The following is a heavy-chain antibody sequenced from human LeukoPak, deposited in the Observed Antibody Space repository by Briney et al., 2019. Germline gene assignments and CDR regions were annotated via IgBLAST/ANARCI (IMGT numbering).Heavy chain of an antibody. Sequence: PGRSLRLSCAASGFSFSNYGMHWVRQAPGKGLEWVALISLDGSSKYYADSVKGRFTISRDNAKNSLYLQMNSLRAEDTAVYYCARDGGLDYWGREPWSPSPQ. CDR1: GFSFSNYG. J-gene: IGHJ4*02. CDR2: ISLDGSSK. V-gene: IGHV3-30*03. D-gene: IGHD2-15*01. CDR3: ARDGGLDY.